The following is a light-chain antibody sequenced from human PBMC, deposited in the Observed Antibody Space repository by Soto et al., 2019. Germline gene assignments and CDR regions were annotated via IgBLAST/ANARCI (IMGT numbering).Light chain of an antibody. CDR2: GAS. CDR1: QDISTW. Sequence: DIQMTQSPSSLTASVGDRVTIACRVSQDISTWLAWHQQKPGKTPKCLVFGASKLQDGVPSRFNGSGSGAHFTLTISSLQPEDSATYFCQQYNNYPLTFGAGTKVEI. V-gene: IGKV1D-16*01. J-gene: IGKJ4*01. CDR3: QQYNNYPLT.